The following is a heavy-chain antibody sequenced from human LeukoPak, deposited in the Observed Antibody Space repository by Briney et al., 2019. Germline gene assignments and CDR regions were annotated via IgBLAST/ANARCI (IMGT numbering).Heavy chain of an antibody. Sequence: GGSLRLSCVVSGFVFHDYSMTWVRQAPGKVREWVSYISSTGNPRHYAESVEGRFTIFRDNAKNSLYLQMNSLRAEDTAVYYCAKMFGGTYNGNWGQGTLVTVSS. J-gene: IGHJ4*02. D-gene: IGHD1-26*01. CDR2: ISSTGNPR. CDR1: GFVFHDYS. CDR3: AKMFGGTYNGN. V-gene: IGHV3-48*01.